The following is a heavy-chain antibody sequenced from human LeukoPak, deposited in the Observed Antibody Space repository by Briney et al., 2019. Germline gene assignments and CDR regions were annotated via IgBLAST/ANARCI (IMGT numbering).Heavy chain of an antibody. V-gene: IGHV1-2*02. J-gene: IGHJ6*02. CDR1: GYTFTGYY. D-gene: IGHD3-3*01. CDR2: INPKSGGT. CDR3: ARGGADINLYYYYAMDV. Sequence: ASVKVSCKASGYTFTGYYMHWVRQAPRQGLEWMEWINPKSGGTNYAQNFQGRVTMTRDTSTNTVNMELRSLTADDTAVYFCARGGADINLYYYYAMDVWGQGTTVTVS.